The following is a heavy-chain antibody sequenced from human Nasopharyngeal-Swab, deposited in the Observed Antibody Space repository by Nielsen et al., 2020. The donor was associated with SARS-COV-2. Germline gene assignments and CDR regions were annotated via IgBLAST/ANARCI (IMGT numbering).Heavy chain of an antibody. CDR2: INPNSGGT. D-gene: IGHD6-19*01. J-gene: IGHJ5*02. Sequence: ASVQVSCKASGYTFTGYYMHWVRQAPGQGLEWMGRINPNSGGTTYAQKFEGRVTMTRDTSISTAYMELSRLRSDDTAVYYCATTLQWLVTNWFDPWGQGTLVTVSS. CDR1: GYTFTGYY. V-gene: IGHV1-2*06. CDR3: ATTLQWLVTNWFDP.